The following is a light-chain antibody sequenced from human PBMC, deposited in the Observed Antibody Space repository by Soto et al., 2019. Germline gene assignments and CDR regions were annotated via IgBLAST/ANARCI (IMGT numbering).Light chain of an antibody. CDR3: CSYAGSYTHYV. V-gene: IGLV2-11*01. CDR1: SSDVGGYNY. Sequence: QSVLTQPRSVSGSPGQSVTISCTGTSSDVGGYNYVSWYQQHPGKAPKLMIYDVSKRPSGVTDRFSGSKSGNTASLTISGLQADDEADYYCCSYAGSYTHYVFGTGTKLTV. CDR2: DVS. J-gene: IGLJ1*01.